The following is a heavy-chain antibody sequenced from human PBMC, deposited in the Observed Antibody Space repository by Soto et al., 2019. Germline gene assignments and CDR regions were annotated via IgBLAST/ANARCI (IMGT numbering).Heavy chain of an antibody. V-gene: IGHV1-46*03. Sequence: ASAKVSCKASGYTFTSYYMHWVRQAPGQGLEWMGIINPSGGSTSYAQKFQGRVTMTRDTSTSTVYMELGSLRSEDTAVYYCARKTTDYYYYMDVWGKGTTVTVSS. CDR2: INPSGGST. CDR3: ARKTTDYYYYMDV. J-gene: IGHJ6*03. CDR1: GYTFTSYY.